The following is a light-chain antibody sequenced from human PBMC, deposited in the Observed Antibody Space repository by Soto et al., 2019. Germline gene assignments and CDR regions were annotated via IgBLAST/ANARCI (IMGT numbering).Light chain of an antibody. CDR3: HQYSSAPYT. J-gene: IGKJ2*01. CDR2: GAS. Sequence: EIVLTQSPGTLSLSPGETATLSCRASQTIGNIFLFWYQQKPGQAPRLLIYGASSRATGIPDRFSGSGSGTDFTLSITRLEPADFAVYYCHQYSSAPYTLGQGPHLEIK. V-gene: IGKV3-20*01. CDR1: QTIGNIF.